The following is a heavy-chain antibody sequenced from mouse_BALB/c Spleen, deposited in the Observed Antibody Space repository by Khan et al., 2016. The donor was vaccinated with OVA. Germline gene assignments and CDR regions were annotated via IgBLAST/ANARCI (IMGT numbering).Heavy chain of an antibody. CDR2: IIPSNDYT. J-gene: IGHJ3*01. CDR1: GYTFTTYT. CDR3: AMEGAYYRSDGWFAY. D-gene: IGHD2-14*01. Sequence: QVQLQQSGAELARPGASVKMSCKASGYTFTTYTIHWVKQRPGQGLEWIGYIIPSNDYTNYNQKFKDRATLTADKSSRTAYMQLSSLTSEDPAVYYCAMEGAYYRSDGWFAYWGQGTLVTVSA. V-gene: IGHV1-4*01.